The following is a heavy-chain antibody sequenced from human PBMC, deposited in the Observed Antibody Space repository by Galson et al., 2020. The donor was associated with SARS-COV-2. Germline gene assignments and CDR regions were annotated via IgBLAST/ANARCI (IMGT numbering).Heavy chain of an antibody. CDR1: GGTFSNYA. V-gene: IGHV1-69*13. CDR2: IIPLFGSA. J-gene: IGHJ4*02. Sequence: SVKVSCKASGGTFSNYAITWVRQAPGHGLEWMGGIIPLFGSADYAQKFQGRVTITADESTTTAYMELSSLTSEDTAVYYCARGPPWGVVVVSYFDYWGQGSLVTVSS. D-gene: IGHD3-22*01. CDR3: ARGPPWGVVVVSYFDY.